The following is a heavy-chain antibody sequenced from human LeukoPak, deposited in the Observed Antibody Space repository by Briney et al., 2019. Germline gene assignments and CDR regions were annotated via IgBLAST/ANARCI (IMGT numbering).Heavy chain of an antibody. Sequence: PGGSLRLSCAASGFTFSSYAMHWVRQAPGKGLEYVSAISSNGGSTYYANSVKGRFTISRDNSKNTLYLQMGSLRAEDMAVYYCARGGWVTVTTRLDYWGQGTLVTVSS. CDR2: ISSNGGST. CDR3: ARGGWVTVTTRLDY. D-gene: IGHD4-17*01. V-gene: IGHV3-64*01. CDR1: GFTFSSYA. J-gene: IGHJ4*02.